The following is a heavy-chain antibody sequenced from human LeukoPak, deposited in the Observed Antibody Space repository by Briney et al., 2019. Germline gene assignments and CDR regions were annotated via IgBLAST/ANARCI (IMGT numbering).Heavy chain of an antibody. CDR2: IRASGGS. V-gene: IGHV3-23*01. J-gene: IGHJ4*02. Sequence: GGSLRLSCAASGFTFSNYAMSWVRQAPGKGLEWVSGIRASGGSYYADSVKGRFTVSRDISKNTLYLQMNSLRAEDTAVYFCAREPRDCTGGTCQSAGGYYFYYWSQGTLVTVSS. D-gene: IGHD2-15*01. CDR1: GFTFSNYA. CDR3: AREPRDCTGGTCQSAGGYYFYY.